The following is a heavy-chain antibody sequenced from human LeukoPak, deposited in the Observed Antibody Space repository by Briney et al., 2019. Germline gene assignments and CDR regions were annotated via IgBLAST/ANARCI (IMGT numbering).Heavy chain of an antibody. CDR1: GYTFTGYY. D-gene: IGHD2-15*01. CDR3: ARVKGCSGGSCYYYYGMDV. V-gene: IGHV1-2*02. Sequence: GASVKVSCKASGYTFTGYYMHWVRQAPGQGLEWMGWINPNSGGTNYVQKFQGRVTMTRDTSISTAYMELSRLRSDDTAVYYCARVKGCSGGSCYYYYGMDVWGQGTTVTVSS. J-gene: IGHJ6*02. CDR2: INPNSGGT.